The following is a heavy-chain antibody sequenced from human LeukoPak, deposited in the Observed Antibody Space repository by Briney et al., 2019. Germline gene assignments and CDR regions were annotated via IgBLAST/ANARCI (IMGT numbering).Heavy chain of an antibody. D-gene: IGHD6-19*01. J-gene: IGHJ4*02. CDR3: ARRVAGPQSPYFDY. V-gene: IGHV4-59*08. CDR1: GGSISSYY. Sequence: PSETLSLTCTVSGGSISSYYWSWIRQPPGKGLEWIGYIYYSGSTNYNPSLKSRVTISVDTSKNQFSLKLSSVTAADTAVYYCARRVAGPQSPYFDYWGQGTLVTVSS. CDR2: IYYSGST.